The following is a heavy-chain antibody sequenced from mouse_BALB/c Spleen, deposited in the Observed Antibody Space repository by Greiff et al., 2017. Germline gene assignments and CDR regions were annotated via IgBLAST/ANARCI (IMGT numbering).Heavy chain of an antibody. CDR1: GFPLTSYG. CDR3: DRGGNYDALDY. Sequence: QVQLQQSGPGLVQPSQCLSISCTASGFPLTSYGVHWVRQSPGKGLEWLGVIWSGGSTDYNAAFISRLSISKDNSKSQVFFKMNSLQANDTAIYYCDRGGNYDALDYWGQGTSVTVSS. D-gene: IGHD2-1*01. CDR2: IWSGGST. V-gene: IGHV2-2*02. J-gene: IGHJ4*01.